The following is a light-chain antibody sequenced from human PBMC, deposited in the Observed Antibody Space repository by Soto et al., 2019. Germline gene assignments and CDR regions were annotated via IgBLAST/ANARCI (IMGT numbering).Light chain of an antibody. CDR3: QQYARSPPP. V-gene: IGKV3-20*01. Sequence: EIVLTQSPGTLSFSPGERATLSCRASQSVSSTHLAWYQQKPGQAPRLLIYGASGRATGIPDRFSGSGSATDFTLTISRLEPEDFAVYYCQQYARSPPPFGGGTKVEIK. J-gene: IGKJ4*01. CDR2: GAS. CDR1: QSVSSTH.